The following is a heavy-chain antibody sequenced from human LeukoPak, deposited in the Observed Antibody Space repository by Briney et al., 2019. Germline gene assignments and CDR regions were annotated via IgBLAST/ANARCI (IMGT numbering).Heavy chain of an antibody. CDR3: ARLPDPVVIVYYFDY. CDR2: INPDDSET. J-gene: IGHJ4*02. D-gene: IGHD3-22*01. Sequence: GESLKISCTISGYNFANYGIGWVRQMPGKGLEWLGIINPDDSETRYSPSFQGQVTISADKSISTAYLQWSSLKASDTAIYYCARLPDPVVIVYYFDYWGQGTLVTVSS. V-gene: IGHV5-51*01. CDR1: GYNFANYG.